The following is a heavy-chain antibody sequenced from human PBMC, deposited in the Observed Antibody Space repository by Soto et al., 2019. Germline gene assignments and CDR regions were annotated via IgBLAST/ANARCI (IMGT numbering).Heavy chain of an antibody. CDR1: GFTFSSYG. V-gene: IGHV3-30*18. D-gene: IGHD4-17*01. CDR3: AKDQDYGDNYYYYSGMDV. Sequence: QVQLVESGGGVVQPGRSLRLSCAASGFTFSSYGMHWVRQAPGKGLEWVAVISYDGSNKYYADSVKGRFTISRDNSKNTLYMQMNSLRAEDTAVYYCAKDQDYGDNYYYYSGMDVWGQGTTVTVSS. CDR2: ISYDGSNK. J-gene: IGHJ6*02.